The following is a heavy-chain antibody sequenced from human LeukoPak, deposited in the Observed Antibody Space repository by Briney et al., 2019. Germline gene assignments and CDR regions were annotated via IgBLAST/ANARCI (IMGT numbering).Heavy chain of an antibody. CDR3: ARGTCGSGCGD. V-gene: IGHV4-59*01. Sequence: SETLSLTCTVSGGSISSYYWSWIRQPPGKGLEWIGYIHYSGSTNHNPSLKSRVTMSVDASKNQFSLKVRSVTAADTAVYYCARGTCGSGCGDWGRGTPVTVSS. CDR2: IHYSGST. J-gene: IGHJ4*02. D-gene: IGHD6-25*01. CDR1: GGSISSYY.